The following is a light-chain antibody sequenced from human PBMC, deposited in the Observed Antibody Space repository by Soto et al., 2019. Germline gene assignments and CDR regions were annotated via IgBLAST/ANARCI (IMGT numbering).Light chain of an antibody. CDR2: GAS. V-gene: IGKV3-20*01. CDR1: QTVSSSF. J-gene: IGKJ1*01. Sequence: EIVLTQSPGTLSLSPGERATLSCRASQTVSSSFLAWYQQKPGQAPRLLIYGASRRATGIPDRFSGSGSGTDFTLTISRLEPEDFAVYYCQQYGTSPPWTFGQRTRVEIK. CDR3: QQYGTSPPWT.